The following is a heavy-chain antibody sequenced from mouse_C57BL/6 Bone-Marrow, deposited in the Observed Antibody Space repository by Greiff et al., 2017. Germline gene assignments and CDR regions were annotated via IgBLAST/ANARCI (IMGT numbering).Heavy chain of an antibody. D-gene: IGHD3-2*02. Sequence: EVHLVESGGGLVQPGGSLKLSCAASGFTFSDYYMYWVRQTPEKRLEWVAYISNGGGSTYYPDTVKGRFTISRDNAKNTLYLQMSRLKSEDTAMYYCARQTSQDHYFDYWGQGTTLTVSS. CDR2: ISNGGGST. J-gene: IGHJ2*01. CDR1: GFTFSDYY. V-gene: IGHV5-12*01. CDR3: ARQTSQDHYFDY.